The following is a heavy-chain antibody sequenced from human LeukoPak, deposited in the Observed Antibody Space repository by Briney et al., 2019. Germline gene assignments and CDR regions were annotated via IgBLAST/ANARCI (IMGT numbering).Heavy chain of an antibody. CDR2: IYYSGST. J-gene: IGHJ4*02. CDR3: AREPRKMDYYDSSGYLG. CDR1: GGSISSSSYY. V-gene: IGHV4-39*01. D-gene: IGHD3-22*01. Sequence: SETLSLTCTVSGGSISSSSYYWGWIRQPPGKGLEWIGSIYYSGSTYYNPSLKSRVTISVDTSKNQFSLKLSSVTAADTAVYYCAREPRKMDYYDSSGYLGWGQGTLVTASS.